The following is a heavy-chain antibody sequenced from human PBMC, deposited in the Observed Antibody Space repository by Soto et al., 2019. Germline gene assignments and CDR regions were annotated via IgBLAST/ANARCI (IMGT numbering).Heavy chain of an antibody. Sequence: QVQLQESGPGLVKPSETLSLTCTVSGGSISSYYWSWIRQPPGKGLEWIGYIYYSGSTNYNPSLKSRVTISVDTSKNQFSLKLSSVTAADTAVYYCARGVGNPAYYYGMDVWGKGTTVTVSS. D-gene: IGHD1-26*01. J-gene: IGHJ6*04. V-gene: IGHV4-59*01. CDR3: ARGVGNPAYYYGMDV. CDR2: IYYSGST. CDR1: GGSISSYY.